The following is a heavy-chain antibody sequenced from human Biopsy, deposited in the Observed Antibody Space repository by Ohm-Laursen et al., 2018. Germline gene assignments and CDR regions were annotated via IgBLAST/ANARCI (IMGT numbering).Heavy chain of an antibody. Sequence: SETLSLTCTVSGGYISHYYWTWIRQPAGQGLEWIGRIYITGETDYNPSLKSRVTMSVDSSKKQFSLKLKSVTAADTAIYYCARAPPLIRGVVESWFDPWGQGTTVTVSS. CDR1: GGYISHYY. CDR3: ARAPPLIRGVVESWFDP. D-gene: IGHD3-10*01. CDR2: IYITGET. V-gene: IGHV4-4*07. J-gene: IGHJ5*01.